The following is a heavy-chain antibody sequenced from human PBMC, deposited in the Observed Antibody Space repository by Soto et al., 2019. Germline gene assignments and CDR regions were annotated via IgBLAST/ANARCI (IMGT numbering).Heavy chain of an antibody. CDR1: GDAISRFY. CDR3: ARVRNDYAGLDY. CDR2: ISNTAST. V-gene: IGHV4-59*08. Sequence: QVQLQESGPGLVKPSETLSLTCSVSGDAISRFYWTWVRQPPGKGLESIGYISNTASTTYNPSLESRVAISLDTSKNRFSLRLISVTAADTAVYYCARVRNDYAGLDYWGQGILVTVSS. J-gene: IGHJ4*02. D-gene: IGHD4-17*01.